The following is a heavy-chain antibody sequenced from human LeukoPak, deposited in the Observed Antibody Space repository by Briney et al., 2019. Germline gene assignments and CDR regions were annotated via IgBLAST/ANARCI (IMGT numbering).Heavy chain of an antibody. CDR3: ARGSSWGIAVAGFDY. V-gene: IGHV3-30-3*01. Sequence: GGSLRLSCAPSGLTYSSYAMHWVRQAPGKGLEWVAVISYDGSNKYYADSVKGRFTISRDNSKNTLYLQMNSLRAEDTAVYYCARGSSWGIAVAGFDYWGQGTLVTVSS. D-gene: IGHD6-19*01. CDR1: GLTYSSYA. CDR2: ISYDGSNK. J-gene: IGHJ4*02.